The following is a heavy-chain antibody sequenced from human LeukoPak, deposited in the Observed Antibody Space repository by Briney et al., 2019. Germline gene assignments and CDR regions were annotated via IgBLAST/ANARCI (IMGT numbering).Heavy chain of an antibody. J-gene: IGHJ4*02. D-gene: IGHD3-10*01. V-gene: IGHV3-64*01. CDR1: GFSFRSYA. Sequence: PGGSQRLSCAASGFSFRSYALCWVRQAPGKGLEYVSSINTGGGATYYANSVKDRFTISRDNSKNTLYLQMGSLRPDDMAVYFCARWRGSANYFDYWGQGAPVTVSS. CDR3: ARWRGSANYFDY. CDR2: INTGGGAT.